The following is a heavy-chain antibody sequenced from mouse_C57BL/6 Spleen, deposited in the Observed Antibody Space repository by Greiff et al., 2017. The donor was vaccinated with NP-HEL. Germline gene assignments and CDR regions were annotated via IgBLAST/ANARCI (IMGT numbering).Heavy chain of an antibody. CDR2: IYPGDGDT. J-gene: IGHJ3*01. CDR3: ARGGDGSRTWFAY. CDR1: GYAFSSSW. Sequence: QVQLQQSGPELVKPGASVKISCKASGYAFSSSWMNWVKQRPGKGLEWIGRIYPGDGDTNYNGKFKGKATLTADKSSSTAYMQLSSLTSEDSAVYFCARGGDGSRTWFAYWGQGTLVTVSA. V-gene: IGHV1-82*01. D-gene: IGHD1-1*01.